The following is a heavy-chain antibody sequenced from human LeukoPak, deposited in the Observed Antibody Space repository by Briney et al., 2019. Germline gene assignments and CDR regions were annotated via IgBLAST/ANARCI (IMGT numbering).Heavy chain of an antibody. V-gene: IGHV3-21*01. CDR2: ISSSISYI. CDR3: ARDAHYDFWSGYYSTWPLGY. D-gene: IGHD3-3*01. J-gene: IGHJ4*02. Sequence: GGSLRLSCAASGFTFSSYSINWVRQAPGKGLEWVSSISSSISYIYYADSVKGRFTISRDNAKNSLYLQMDSLRAEDTAVYYCARDAHYDFWSGYYSTWPLGYWGQGTLVTVSS. CDR1: GFTFSSYS.